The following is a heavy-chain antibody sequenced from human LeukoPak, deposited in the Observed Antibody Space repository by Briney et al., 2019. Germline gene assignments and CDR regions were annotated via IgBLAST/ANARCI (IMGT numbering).Heavy chain of an antibody. D-gene: IGHD2-2*01. CDR1: GGSISSGSYY. J-gene: IGHJ5*02. CDR3: ASTLVVPAATNWFDP. CDR2: IYTSGST. V-gene: IGHV4-61*02. Sequence: SETLSLTCTVSGGSISSGSYYWSWIRQPAGKGLEWIGRIYTSGSTNYNPSLKSRVTISVDTSKNQFSLKLNSVTAADTAVYYCASTLVVPAATNWFDPWGQGTLATVSS.